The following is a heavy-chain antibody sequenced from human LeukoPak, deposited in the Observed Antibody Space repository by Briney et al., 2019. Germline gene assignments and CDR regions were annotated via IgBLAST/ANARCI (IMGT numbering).Heavy chain of an antibody. J-gene: IGHJ6*02. CDR2: ISWNSGSM. CDR1: GFTFDDYA. V-gene: IGHV3-9*01. Sequence: PGKSLRLSCAASGFTFDDYAMHWVRQAPGKGLEWVSGISWNSGSMGYADSVKGRFTISRDNAKNSLYLQMNSLRAEDTALYYCAKGGYSSSWRVNYYYGMDVWGQGTTVTVSS. D-gene: IGHD6-13*01. CDR3: AKGGYSSSWRVNYYYGMDV.